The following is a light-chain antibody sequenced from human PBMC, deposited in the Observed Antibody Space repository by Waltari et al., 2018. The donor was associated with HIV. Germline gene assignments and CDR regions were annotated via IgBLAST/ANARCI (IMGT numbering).Light chain of an antibody. CDR3: VAWDDSLRGVL. J-gene: IGLJ2*01. CDR2: RND. CDR1: TSNIGSTY. V-gene: IGLV1-47*01. Sequence: SVLTPPPSASGTPGHRVTIPCSGSTSNIGSTYVFWYQHLPGTAPKLLIHRNDQRPSGVPDRFSASTSGTSASLAISGLRSEDEADYYCVAWDDSLRGVLFGGGTKVAVL.